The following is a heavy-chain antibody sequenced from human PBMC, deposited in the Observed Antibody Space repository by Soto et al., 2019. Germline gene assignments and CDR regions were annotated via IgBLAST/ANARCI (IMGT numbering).Heavy chain of an antibody. CDR2: LSPSYPYT. CDR3: AKGMFSSSPAAAGSFDY. D-gene: IGHD3-10*01. J-gene: IGHJ4*02. Sequence: GGSLRLSCAASGFDFSTFVMNWVRQAPGKGLEWVSFLSPSYPYTSYADSVKGRFTISRDNSENTLYLQMSRLRAEDTAVYFCAKGMFSSSPAAAGSFDYWGQGALVTVSS. CDR1: GFDFSTFV. V-gene: IGHV3-21*04.